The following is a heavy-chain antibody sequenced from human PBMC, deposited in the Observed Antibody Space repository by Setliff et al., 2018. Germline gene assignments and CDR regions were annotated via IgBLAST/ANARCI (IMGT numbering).Heavy chain of an antibody. V-gene: IGHV3-15*01. J-gene: IGHJ5*01. D-gene: IGHD3-10*01. CDR1: GITFKNAW. CDR3: TTGPRDSLNYMTWLDS. Sequence: GSLRLSCAASGITFKNAWMTWVRQAPGKGLEWVGRIKSKGEDETTNFAASVKGRFSLSRDDSRNMIYLQMSSLKIEDTAFYYCTTGPRDSLNYMTWLDSWGPEPRSPSPQ. CDR2: IKSKGEDETT.